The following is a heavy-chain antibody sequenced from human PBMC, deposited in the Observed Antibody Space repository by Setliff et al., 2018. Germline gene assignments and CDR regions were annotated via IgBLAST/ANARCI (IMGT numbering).Heavy chain of an antibody. CDR3: TRDYGFCSGGSCSYYGMDV. D-gene: IGHD2-15*01. Sequence: PGGSLRLSCTASGFTFSSYAMSWVSQAPGKGLEWVSAISGSGGSTYYADSVKGRFTISRDNAKNSLYLQMNSLRDDDTAVYYCTRDYGFCSGGSCSYYGMDVWGQGTTVTVSS. CDR2: ISGSGGST. J-gene: IGHJ6*02. CDR1: GFTFSSYA. V-gene: IGHV3-23*01.